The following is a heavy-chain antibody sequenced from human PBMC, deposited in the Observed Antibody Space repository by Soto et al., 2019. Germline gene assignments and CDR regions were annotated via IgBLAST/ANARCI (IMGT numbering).Heavy chain of an antibody. J-gene: IGHJ4*02. Sequence: QVQLVESGGGAVQPGESLRLSCVASGCDFTYYAMHWVRQAPGKGLESVAVMSSDGSKIHHTDSVKGRFTISRDNSKNTLYLQMHSLRKEDTAVYFCAKDEGVGGTLGLFDYWGQGTLVSVSS. V-gene: IGHV3-30*18. CDR3: AKDEGVGGTLGLFDY. CDR2: MSSDGSKI. CDR1: GCDFTYYA. D-gene: IGHD1-26*01.